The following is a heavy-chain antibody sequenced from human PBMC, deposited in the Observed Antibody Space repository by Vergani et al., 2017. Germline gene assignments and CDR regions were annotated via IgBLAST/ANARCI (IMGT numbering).Heavy chain of an antibody. Sequence: QLQLQESGPGLVKPSETLSLTCTVSGGSISSSSYYWGWIRQPPGKGLEWIGSIYYSGSTYYNPSLKSRVTISVDTSKNQFSLKLSSVTAADTAVYYCARVGRDGYNYFDYWGQGTLVTVSS. CDR1: GGSISSSSYY. D-gene: IGHD5-24*01. V-gene: IGHV4-39*01. CDR2: IYYSGST. CDR3: ARVGRDGYNYFDY. J-gene: IGHJ4*02.